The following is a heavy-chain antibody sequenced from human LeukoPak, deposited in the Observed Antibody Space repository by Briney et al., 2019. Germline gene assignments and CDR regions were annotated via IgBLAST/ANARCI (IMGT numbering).Heavy chain of an antibody. CDR1: GYTFTSYG. Sequence: ASVKVSCKASGYTFTSYGISWVRQAPGQGLEWMGWISAYNGNTNYAQKLQGRVTMTTDTSTSTAYMELRSLRSDDTAVYYCAKDLGLRYYYDSSGYFGNWGQGTLVTVSS. CDR3: AKDLGLRYYYDSSGYFGN. D-gene: IGHD3-22*01. J-gene: IGHJ4*02. V-gene: IGHV1-18*01. CDR2: ISAYNGNT.